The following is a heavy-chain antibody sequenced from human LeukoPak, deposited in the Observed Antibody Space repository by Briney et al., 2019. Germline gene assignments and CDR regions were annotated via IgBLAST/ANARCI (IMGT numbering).Heavy chain of an antibody. CDR3: ARASYSYDINGWVPFDY. J-gene: IGHJ4*02. V-gene: IGHV4-61*02. D-gene: IGHD3-22*01. CDR2: MYTSVST. Sequence: PSQTLSLTCTVSGNSLSSGDNSWSSIRQPAGKGLEWLGRMYTSVSTNSHPSRHSRVTISGDTTKTQFSPRLSSVTAADTAVYYCARASYSYDINGWVPFDYWGQGTLVTVSS. CDR1: GNSLSSGDNS.